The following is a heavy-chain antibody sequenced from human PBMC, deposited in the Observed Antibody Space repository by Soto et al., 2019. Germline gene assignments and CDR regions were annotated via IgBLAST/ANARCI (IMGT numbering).Heavy chain of an antibody. J-gene: IGHJ3*02. CDR1: GFTFSTYS. CDR3: ARDDGDGYNRFFGAFDI. Sequence: GGSLRLSCAASGFTFSTYSMNWVRQAPGKGLEWVSSISTSNSYIYHADTVKGRFTISRDNAKNSLYLQMNSLRAEDTAVYYCARDDGDGYNRFFGAFDIWGQGTMVTVSS. CDR2: ISTSNSYI. V-gene: IGHV3-21*01. D-gene: IGHD5-12*01.